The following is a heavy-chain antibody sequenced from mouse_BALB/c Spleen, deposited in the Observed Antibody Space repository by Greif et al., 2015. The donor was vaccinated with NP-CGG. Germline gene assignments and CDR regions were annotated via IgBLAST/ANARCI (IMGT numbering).Heavy chain of an antibody. CDR3: ARDKIHYYGYDYFDY. Sequence: DVHLVESGGGLVQPGGSLRLSCATSGFTFTDYYMSWVRQPPGKALEWLGFIRNKANGYTTEYSASVKGRFTISRDNSQSILYLQMNTLRAEDSATYYCARDKIHYYGYDYFDYWGQSTTLTVPS. CDR1: GFTFTDYY. CDR2: IRNKANGYTT. V-gene: IGHV7-3*02. J-gene: IGHJ2*01. D-gene: IGHD1-2*01.